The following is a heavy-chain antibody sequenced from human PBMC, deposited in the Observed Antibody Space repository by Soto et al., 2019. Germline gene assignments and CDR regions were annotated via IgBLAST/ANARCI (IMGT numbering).Heavy chain of an antibody. CDR1: GYTFTNYY. D-gene: IGHD3-16*02. CDR3: ARSYYDYVWGSYRSAHFDY. V-gene: IGHV1-46*01. J-gene: IGHJ4*02. CDR2: INPSGDST. Sequence: ASVKVSCKASGYTFTNYYMHWVRQAPGQGLEWMGIINPSGDSTSYAQKFQGRVTMTRDTSTSTVYMELSSLRSEDTAVYYCARSYYDYVWGSYRSAHFDYWGQGTLVTVSS.